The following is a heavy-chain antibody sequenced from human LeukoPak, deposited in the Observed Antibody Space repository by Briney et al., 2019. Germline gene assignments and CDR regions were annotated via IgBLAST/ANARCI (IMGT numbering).Heavy chain of an antibody. Sequence: LTGRSLRLSCAASGFTFSNYAMHWVRQAPGKGLEWVGVIFYDGDSKHYADSVKGRFTISRDNSQSTLYLQMNSLRAEDTAVYYCAKDRSYSGSFNWFDPWGQGTLVTVSS. V-gene: IGHV3-30-3*01. CDR1: GFTFSNYA. CDR2: IFYDGDSK. J-gene: IGHJ5*02. CDR3: AKDRSYSGSFNWFDP. D-gene: IGHD1-26*01.